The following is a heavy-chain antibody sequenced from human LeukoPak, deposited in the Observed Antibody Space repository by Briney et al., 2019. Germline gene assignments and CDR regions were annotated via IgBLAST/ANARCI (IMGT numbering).Heavy chain of an antibody. CDR2: IYHSGST. CDR1: GYSISSGYH. CDR3: ARGGTKMVRGVNDH. V-gene: IGHV4-38-2*01. Sequence: PSETLSLTCAGSGYSISSGYHCGWIRQPPGKGLGLIRDIYHSGSTGHNLSLKSLVTMSVDTSRNQVYLHLNSVTAADTSLFYCARGGTKMVRGVNDHWGQGTLVTVSS. D-gene: IGHD3-10*01. J-gene: IGHJ4*02.